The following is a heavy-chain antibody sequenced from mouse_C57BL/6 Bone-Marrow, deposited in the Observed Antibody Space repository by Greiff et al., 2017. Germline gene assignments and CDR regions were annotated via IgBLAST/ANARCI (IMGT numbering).Heavy chain of an antibody. CDR3: VTTVVDYAMDY. D-gene: IGHD1-1*01. V-gene: IGHV5-9-1*02. CDR2: FSRGGVYT. CDR1: GSTFSSYA. Sequence: VESGEGLVKPGGSLKLSFPASGSTFSSYAMSWVPPTPERGLAWVAYFSRGGVYTYYADPVKGRCTISRDNARTTLYLQMSSLKSEDTAMYYSVTTVVDYAMDYWGQGTSVTVSA. J-gene: IGHJ4*01.